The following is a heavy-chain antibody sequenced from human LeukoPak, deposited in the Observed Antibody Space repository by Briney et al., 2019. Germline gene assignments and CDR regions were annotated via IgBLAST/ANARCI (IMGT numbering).Heavy chain of an antibody. V-gene: IGHV3-74*01. CDR2: INSDGSST. J-gene: IGHJ4*02. D-gene: IGHD2-15*01. CDR3: ARSVAVVTATFGY. CDR1: GFTFNSYW. Sequence: GGSLRLSCAASGFTFNSYWMHWVRQAPGKGLVWVSRINSDGSSTSYADSVKGRFTTSRDNAKNTLYLQTNSLRAEDTAVYYCARSVAVVTATFGYWGQGTLVTVSS.